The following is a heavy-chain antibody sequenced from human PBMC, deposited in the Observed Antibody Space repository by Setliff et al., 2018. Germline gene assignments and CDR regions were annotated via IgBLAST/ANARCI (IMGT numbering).Heavy chain of an antibody. Sequence: GGSLRLSCAASGFTFSRYWMYWVRQVPGKGLVWVSRINPDGSITNYAYSVRGRFTISRDNAKNTLYLQMNSLRAEDTAVYFCASIDWGVDFFHTDVWGKGTSVTVS. D-gene: IGHD7-27*01. J-gene: IGHJ6*03. V-gene: IGHV3-74*01. CDR1: GFTFSRYW. CDR3: ASIDWGVDFFHTDV. CDR2: INPDGSIT.